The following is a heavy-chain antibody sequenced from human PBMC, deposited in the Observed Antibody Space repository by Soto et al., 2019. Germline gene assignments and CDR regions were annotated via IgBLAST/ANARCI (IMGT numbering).Heavy chain of an antibody. D-gene: IGHD3-22*01. V-gene: IGHV1-69*06. CDR1: GGTFSSYA. Sequence: SVKVSCKASGGTFSSYAISWVRQAPGQGLEWMGGIIPIFGTANYAQKFQGRVTITADKSTSTAYMELSSLRFEDTAVYYCARNRREMYYYDSSGYYHDAFDIWGQGTMVTVSS. CDR2: IIPIFGTA. J-gene: IGHJ3*02. CDR3: ARNRREMYYYDSSGYYHDAFDI.